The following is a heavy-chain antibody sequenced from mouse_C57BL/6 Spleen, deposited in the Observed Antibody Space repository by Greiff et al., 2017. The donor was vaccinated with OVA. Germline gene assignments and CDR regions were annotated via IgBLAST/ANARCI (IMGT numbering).Heavy chain of an antibody. Sequence: VQLQQSGPELVKPGASVKISCKASGYTFTDYYMNWVKQSHGKSLEWIGDINPNNGGTSYNQKFKGKATLTVDKSSSTAYMELRSLTSEDSAVYYCARAPYYYGRDYWGQGTTLTVSS. V-gene: IGHV1-26*01. CDR3: ARAPYYYGRDY. CDR2: INPNNGGT. J-gene: IGHJ2*01. D-gene: IGHD1-1*01. CDR1: GYTFTDYY.